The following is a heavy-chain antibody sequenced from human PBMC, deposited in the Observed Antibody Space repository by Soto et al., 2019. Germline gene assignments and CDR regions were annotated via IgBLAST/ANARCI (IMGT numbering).Heavy chain of an antibody. CDR2: INTVGET. CDR3: VKEGEEGLDAFDV. CDR1: GFTFGRYD. Sequence: GGSLRLSCAASGFTFGRYDMHWVRQSTEKGLEWISVINTVGETYYKDSVKGRFTISREDDKNSLYLQTNSLRDGDTAVYYCVKEGEEGLDAFDVWGQGTMVTVSS. V-gene: IGHV3-13*01. D-gene: IGHD2-21*01. J-gene: IGHJ3*01.